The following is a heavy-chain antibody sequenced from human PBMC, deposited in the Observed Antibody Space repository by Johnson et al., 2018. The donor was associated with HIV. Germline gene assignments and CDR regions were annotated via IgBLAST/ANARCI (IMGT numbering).Heavy chain of an antibody. CDR3: AKDGDDGDEADGTKGAFDI. CDR1: GFTFRSYA. CDR2: ISYDGSKT. V-gene: IGHV3-30*04. J-gene: IGHJ3*02. Sequence: QVQLVESGGGLVKPGGSLRLSCAASGFTFRSYAMHWVRQAPGKGLEWVAVISYDGSKTYYVDSVKARFTISRDDARNTLYLQMNSLRVEDTALYYCAKDGDDGDEADGTKGAFDIWGQGTMVTVSS. D-gene: IGHD2-2*01.